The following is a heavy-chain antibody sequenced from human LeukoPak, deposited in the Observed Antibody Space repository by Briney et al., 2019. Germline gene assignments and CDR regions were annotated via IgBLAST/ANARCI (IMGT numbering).Heavy chain of an antibody. Sequence: PSETLSLTCTVSGGSISSYYWSWIRQPPGKGLEWIGYIYYSGSTNYNPSLKSRVTISVDTSKNQFSLRLSSVTAADTAVYYCARGSGSSLPYYFDYWGQGTLVTVSS. J-gene: IGHJ4*02. D-gene: IGHD1-26*01. CDR3: ARGSGSSLPYYFDY. V-gene: IGHV4-59*01. CDR2: IYYSGST. CDR1: GGSISSYY.